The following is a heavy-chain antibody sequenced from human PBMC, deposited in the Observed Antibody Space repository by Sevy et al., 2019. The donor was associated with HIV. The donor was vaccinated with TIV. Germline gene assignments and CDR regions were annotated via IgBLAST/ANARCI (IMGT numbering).Heavy chain of an antibody. V-gene: IGHV4-4*07. J-gene: IGHJ3*02. Sequence: SETLSLTCTVSGGSISSYYWSWIRQPAGKGLEWIGRIYTSGNTNYNPSLKSRVTMSVDTSKNQFSLKLSSVTAADTAVYYCAREPRYYYGSSGSHDAFDIWGQGTMVTVS. CDR2: IYTSGNT. D-gene: IGHD3-22*01. CDR3: AREPRYYYGSSGSHDAFDI. CDR1: GGSISSYY.